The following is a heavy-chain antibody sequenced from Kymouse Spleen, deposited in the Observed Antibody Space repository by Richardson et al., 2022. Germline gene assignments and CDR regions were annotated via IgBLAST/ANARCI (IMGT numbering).Heavy chain of an antibody. J-gene: IGHJ4*02. CDR1: GGSFSGYY. Sequence: QVQLQQWGAGLLKPSETLSLTCAVYGGSFSGYYWSWIRQPPGKGLEWIGEINHSGSTNYNPSLKSRVTISVDTSKNQFSLKLSSVTAADTAVYYCARGGLTGAHYFDYWGQGTLVTVSS. V-gene: IGHV4-34*01. CDR2: INHSGST. CDR3: ARGGLTGAHYFDY. D-gene: IGHD7-27*02.